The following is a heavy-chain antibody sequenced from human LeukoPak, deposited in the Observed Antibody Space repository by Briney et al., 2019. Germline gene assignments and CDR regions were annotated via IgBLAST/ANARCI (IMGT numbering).Heavy chain of an antibody. CDR1: GYSISSGYY. D-gene: IGHD4-23*01. Sequence: SETLSLTCTVSGYSISSGYYWGWIRQPPGKGLEWIGSIYRSGSTYYNPSLKSRVTISVDTSKNQFSLKLSSVTAADTAVYYCARHRATVAQFDYWGQGTLVTVSS. J-gene: IGHJ4*02. CDR3: ARHRATVAQFDY. CDR2: IYRSGST. V-gene: IGHV4-38-2*02.